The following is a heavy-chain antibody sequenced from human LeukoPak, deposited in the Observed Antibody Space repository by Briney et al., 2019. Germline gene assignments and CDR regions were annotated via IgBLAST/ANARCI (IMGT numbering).Heavy chain of an antibody. CDR3: ASVRRGFGESSKYYSYYYLDV. Sequence: PPETLSLTCSVSGGSLGSSSYYWGWIRQPPGAGLEWLGNIYYSGRTYFNPSLKSRLTISVDTSKNQFSLKLSAVTAADTAVYFCASVRRGFGESSKYYSYYYLDVWGKGTAVTISS. V-gene: IGHV4-39*01. CDR1: GGSLGSSSYY. CDR2: IYYSGRT. D-gene: IGHD3-10*01. J-gene: IGHJ6*03.